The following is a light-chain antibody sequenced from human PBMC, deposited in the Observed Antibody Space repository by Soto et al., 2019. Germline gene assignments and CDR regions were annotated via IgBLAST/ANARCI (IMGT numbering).Light chain of an antibody. CDR1: SSDVGGYNY. J-gene: IGLJ1*01. CDR2: DVT. V-gene: IGLV2-11*01. Sequence: QSVLTQPRSVSGSPGQSVTISCTGTSSDVGGYNYVSWYQQHPVKAPKLMIFDVTKRPSGVPDRFSGSKSGNTASLTISGLQADDEADYYCCSYAGNYLRVVGTGTKLTVL. CDR3: CSYAGNYLRV.